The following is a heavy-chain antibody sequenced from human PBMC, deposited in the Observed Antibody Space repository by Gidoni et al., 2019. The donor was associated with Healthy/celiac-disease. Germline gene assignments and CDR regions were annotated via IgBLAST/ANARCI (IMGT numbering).Heavy chain of an antibody. CDR2: IIPIFGTA. D-gene: IGHD6-13*01. CDR3: ARRLYSSSWNYYYYGMDV. J-gene: IGHJ6*02. V-gene: IGHV1-69*01. CDR1: GGTFRSYA. Sequence: QVQLVQSGAEVKKPGSSVKVSCKASGGTFRSYAISWVRQAPGQGLEWMGGIIPIFGTANYEQKFQGRVTITADESTSTAYMELSSLRSEDTAVYYCARRLYSSSWNYYYYGMDVWGQGTTVTVSS.